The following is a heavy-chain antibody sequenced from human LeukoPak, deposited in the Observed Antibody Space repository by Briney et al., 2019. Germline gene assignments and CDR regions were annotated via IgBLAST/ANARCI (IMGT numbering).Heavy chain of an antibody. CDR2: ISSSGSTI. CDR1: GFTFSSYE. D-gene: IGHD1-26*01. V-gene: IGHV3-48*03. Sequence: GGSLRLSCAASGFTFSSYEMNWVRQAPGKGLEWVSYISSSGSTIYYADAVKGRFTISRDNAKNSLYLQMNSLRAEDTAVYYCAREDAVDEWELVDYWGQGTLVTVSS. CDR3: AREDAVDEWELVDY. J-gene: IGHJ4*02.